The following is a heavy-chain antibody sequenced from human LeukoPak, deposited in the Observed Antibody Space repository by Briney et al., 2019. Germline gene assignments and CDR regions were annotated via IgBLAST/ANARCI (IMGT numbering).Heavy chain of an antibody. CDR3: ARVTCSSTSCYGYWNYYYGTDV. Sequence: ASVKVSFKASGYTFTSYDINWVRQATGQGLEWMGWMNPNSGNTGYAQKFQGRVTMTRNTSISTAYMELSSLRSEDTAVYYCARVTCSSTSCYGYWNYYYGTDVWGQGTTVTVSS. V-gene: IGHV1-8*01. J-gene: IGHJ6*02. CDR1: GYTFTSYD. D-gene: IGHD2-2*01. CDR2: MNPNSGNT.